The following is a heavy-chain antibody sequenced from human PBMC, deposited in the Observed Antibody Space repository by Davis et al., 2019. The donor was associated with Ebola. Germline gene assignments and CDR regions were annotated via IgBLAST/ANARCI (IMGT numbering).Heavy chain of an antibody. CDR2: TSGSGGST. CDR3: ARDPYGDAFDI. Sequence: GESLKISCAASGFTFSNYAMTWVRQAPGKGLEWVSATSGSGGSTFYADSVKGRFTISRDNAKNSLYLQMNSLRAEDTAVYYCARDPYGDAFDIWGQGTMVTVSS. D-gene: IGHD4-17*01. J-gene: IGHJ3*02. V-gene: IGHV3-23*01. CDR1: GFTFSNYA.